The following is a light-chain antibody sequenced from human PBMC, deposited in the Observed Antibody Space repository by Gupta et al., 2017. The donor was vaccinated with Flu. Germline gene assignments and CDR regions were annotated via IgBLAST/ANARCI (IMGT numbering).Light chain of an antibody. CDR3: QSADSSGSFVV. J-gene: IGLJ2*01. CDR1: ALTKQY. V-gene: IGLV3-25*02. Sequence: SYELTQPPSVSVSPGQTARIPCSGHALTKQYVYWYQQRPGQAPVLMIYKDGERPSGIPERFFGSSSGTTVTLSISGVQAEDEADYYCQSADSSGSFVVFGGGTKLTVL. CDR2: KDG.